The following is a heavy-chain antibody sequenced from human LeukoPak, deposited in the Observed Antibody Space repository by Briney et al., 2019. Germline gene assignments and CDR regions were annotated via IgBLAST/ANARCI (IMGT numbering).Heavy chain of an antibody. D-gene: IGHD3-10*01. CDR3: ARHSGPGSYNWFDP. Sequence: GGSLGLSCAASGFTVSSNYMSWVRQAPGKGLEWVSVIYSGGSTYYADSVKGRFTISRDTSKNTLYLQMNSLRAEDTTVYYCARHSGPGSYNWFDPWGQGTLVTVSS. CDR1: GFTVSSNY. CDR2: IYSGGST. V-gene: IGHV3-53*01. J-gene: IGHJ5*02.